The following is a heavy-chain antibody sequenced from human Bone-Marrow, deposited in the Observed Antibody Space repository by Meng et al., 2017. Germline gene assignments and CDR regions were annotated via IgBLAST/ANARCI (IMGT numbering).Heavy chain of an antibody. J-gene: IGHJ3*01. CDR1: GGSTSSGGYS. Sequence: QAPLQQSGPGVVTPSTTLPLPSTAPGGSTSSGGYSRSWIRQHPGKGLEWIGYIYYSGSTYYNPSLKSRVTISVDTSKNQFSLKLSSVTAAVTAVYYCARERRQYYYDSSGYLDWGQGAMVTVSS. D-gene: IGHD3-22*01. CDR3: ARERRQYYYDSSGYLD. V-gene: IGHV4-31*03. CDR2: IYYSGST.